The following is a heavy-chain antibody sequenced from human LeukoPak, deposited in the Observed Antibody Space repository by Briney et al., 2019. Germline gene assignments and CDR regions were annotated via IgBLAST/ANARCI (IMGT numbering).Heavy chain of an antibody. D-gene: IGHD4-17*01. Sequence: GGSLRLSCAGSGFTFSTYWIHWVRQAPGKGLEWVSSISSSTSYIYYADSVKGRFTISKDNAKNSLYLQMNSLRAEDTAVYYCARAGGSTVSHSDYWGQGTLVTVSS. V-gene: IGHV3-21*01. CDR1: GFTFSTYW. CDR3: ARAGGSTVSHSDY. J-gene: IGHJ4*02. CDR2: ISSSTSYI.